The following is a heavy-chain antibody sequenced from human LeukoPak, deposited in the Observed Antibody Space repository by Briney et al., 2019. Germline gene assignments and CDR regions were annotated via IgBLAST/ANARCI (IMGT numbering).Heavy chain of an antibody. J-gene: IGHJ5*02. V-gene: IGHV3-66*01. D-gene: IGHD3-10*01. CDR1: GFTVSSNY. Sequence: GGSLRLSRAASGFTVSSNYMSWVRQAPGKGLEWVSVIYSGGSTYYADSVKGRFTISRDNSKNTLYLQMNSLRAEDTAVYYGARNPWFGELSWFDPWGQGTLVTVSS. CDR3: ARNPWFGELSWFDP. CDR2: IYSGGST.